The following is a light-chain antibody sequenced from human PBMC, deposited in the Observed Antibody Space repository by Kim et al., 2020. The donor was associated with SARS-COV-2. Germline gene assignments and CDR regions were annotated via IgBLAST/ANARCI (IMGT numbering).Light chain of an antibody. CDR3: LSCTTSNNYV. CDR1: SSDVGGHNF. J-gene: IGLJ1*01. V-gene: IGLV2-14*03. Sequence: QSALTQPASVSGSPGQSITISCTGTSSDVGGHNFVSWYQLHPGKAPKLIIYDVSERPSEISNRFSGSKSGNTASLTISGLQAEDEADYFCLSCTTSNNYVFGTGTKVTVL. CDR2: DVS.